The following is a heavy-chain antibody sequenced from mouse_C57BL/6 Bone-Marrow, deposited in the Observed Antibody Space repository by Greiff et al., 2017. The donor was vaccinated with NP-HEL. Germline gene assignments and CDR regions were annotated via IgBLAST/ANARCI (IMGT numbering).Heavy chain of an antibody. CDR1: GYTFTDYE. CDR3: TRGPRGLLRGY. CDR2: IDPETGGT. Sequence: VQLQQSGAELVRPGASVTLSCKASGYTFTDYEMHWVKQTPVHGLEWIGAIDPETGGTAYNQKFKGKAILTADKSSSTAYMELRSLTSEDSAVYYCTRGPRGLLRGYWGQGTTLTVSS. J-gene: IGHJ2*01. V-gene: IGHV1-15*01. D-gene: IGHD2-3*01.